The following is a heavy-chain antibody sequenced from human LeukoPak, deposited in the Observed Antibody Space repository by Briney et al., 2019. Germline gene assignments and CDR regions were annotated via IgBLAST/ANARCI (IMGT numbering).Heavy chain of an antibody. J-gene: IGHJ1*01. V-gene: IGHV3-64D*06. CDR2: ISSNGGST. D-gene: IGHD6-19*01. CDR1: AFTFSSYA. Sequence: PGGSLRLSCSASAFTFSSYAMHWVRQAPGKGLEYVSAISSNGGSTYYADSVKGRFTISRDNSKNTLYLQVSSLRAEDTALYYCVKDPVAGPAVYAEYFHHWGQGTLVTVSS. CDR3: VKDPVAGPAVYAEYFHH.